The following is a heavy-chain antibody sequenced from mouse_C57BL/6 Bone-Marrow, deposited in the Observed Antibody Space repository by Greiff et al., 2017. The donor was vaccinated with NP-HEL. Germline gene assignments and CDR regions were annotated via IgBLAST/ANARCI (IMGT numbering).Heavy chain of an antibody. D-gene: IGHD1-1*01. CDR3: ARHWDYGYFDY. Sequence: EVQLVESGGGLVQPGGSLKLSCAASGFTFSDYGMAWVRQAPRKGPEWVAFISNLAYSIYYAATVTGRFTISRENAKNTLYLEMSSLRSEDTAMYYCARHWDYGYFDYWGQGTTLTVSS. V-gene: IGHV5-15*01. J-gene: IGHJ2*01. CDR2: ISNLAYSI. CDR1: GFTFSDYG.